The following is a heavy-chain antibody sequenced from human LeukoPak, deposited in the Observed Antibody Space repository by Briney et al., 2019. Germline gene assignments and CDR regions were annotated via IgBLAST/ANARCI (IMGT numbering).Heavy chain of an antibody. V-gene: IGHV4-34*01. CDR1: GESFSGYY. Sequence: SETLSLTCGVYGESFSGYYWGWIRQPPGKGLEWIGEVNHSGRTNYNPSLKSRVTISLDTSKNHKQLSMKLSSVTAADTAVYYCASTERCGTTCPLDYWGQGILVTVSS. J-gene: IGHJ4*02. D-gene: IGHD1-1*01. CDR2: VNHSGRT. CDR3: ASTERCGTTCPLDY.